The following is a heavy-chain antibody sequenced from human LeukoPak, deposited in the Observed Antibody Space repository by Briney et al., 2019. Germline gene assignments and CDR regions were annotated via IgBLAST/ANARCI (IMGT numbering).Heavy chain of an antibody. CDR1: GGSISSGGYY. Sequence: SQTLSLTCTVSGGSISSGGYYWSWIRQHPGKGLEWIGYIYYSGSTYYNPSLKSRVTISVDTSKNQFSLKLSSVTAADTAVYYCARETRSYYYYYMDVWGKGATVTVSS. V-gene: IGHV4-31*03. CDR2: IYYSGST. J-gene: IGHJ6*03. D-gene: IGHD1-1*01. CDR3: ARETRSYYYYYMDV.